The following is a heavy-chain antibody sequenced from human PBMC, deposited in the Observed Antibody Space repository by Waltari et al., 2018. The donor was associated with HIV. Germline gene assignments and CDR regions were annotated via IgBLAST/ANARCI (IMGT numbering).Heavy chain of an antibody. CDR2: IIPNLGNA. J-gene: IGHJ5*02. CDR3: AGRGPKVTNNYCLFDP. Sequence: QVQLVQSGAEVKKPGSSVKVSCKASGGTFSSYTISWVRQAPGQGLEWKGRIIPNLGNANHAKEVQGRVKDNADKFHRTAYMELSSLRTEDTAVYYRAGRGPKVTNNYCLFDPWGQGTLVTVSS. V-gene: IGHV1-69*02. D-gene: IGHD4-4*01. CDR1: GGTFSSYT.